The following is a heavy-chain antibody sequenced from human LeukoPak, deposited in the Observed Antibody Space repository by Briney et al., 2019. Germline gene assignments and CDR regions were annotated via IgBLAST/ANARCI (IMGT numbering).Heavy chain of an antibody. V-gene: IGHV4-4*07. CDR3: ARSIATRPFYFYMDV. CDR1: GGSISSYY. J-gene: IGHJ6*03. D-gene: IGHD6-6*01. Sequence: SETLSLTCTVSGGSISSYYWSRIRQPAGKGLEWIGRIYTSESTNYNPSLKSRVTMSVDTSKNQFSLQLSSVTAADTAVYFCARSIATRPFYFYMDVWGKGTTVTVSS. CDR2: IYTSEST.